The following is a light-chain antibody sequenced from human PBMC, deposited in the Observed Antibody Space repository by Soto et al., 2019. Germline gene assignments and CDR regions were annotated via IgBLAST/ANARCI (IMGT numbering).Light chain of an antibody. V-gene: IGLV2-14*03. CDR1: SSDVGNYNH. CDR3: SSYTKTDTVV. Sequence: QSALTQVVSVSGSPGQSITISCTGTSSDVGNYNHVSWYQQHPGKAPKLMIYNVDDRPSGVSNRFSGSKSGNTASLSISGLQAEYEAYYYCSSYTKTDTVVFGGGTQLTVL. CDR2: NVD. J-gene: IGLJ2*01.